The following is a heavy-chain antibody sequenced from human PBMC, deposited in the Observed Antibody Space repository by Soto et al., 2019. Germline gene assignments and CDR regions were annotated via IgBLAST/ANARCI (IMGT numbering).Heavy chain of an antibody. J-gene: IGHJ4*02. V-gene: IGHV3-21*01. CDR1: GFTFSSFA. CDR3: ARAPIGSGWFVDD. D-gene: IGHD6-19*01. Sequence: EVQLVEFGGGLVKPGGSLRLSCAASGFTFSSFAMSWVRLAPGKGLEWVSSITSSSTYIYYADSVKGRFTISRDNAKNSLYLQMNSLRAEDTAVYYCARAPIGSGWFVDDWGQGTLVTVSS. CDR2: ITSSSTYI.